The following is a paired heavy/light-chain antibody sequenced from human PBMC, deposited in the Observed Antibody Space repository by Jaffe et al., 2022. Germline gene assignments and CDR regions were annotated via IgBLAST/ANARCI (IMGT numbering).Heavy chain of an antibody. J-gene: IGHJ4*02. D-gene: IGHD3-10*01. V-gene: IGHV3-23*01. CDR1: GFTFSTYS. CDR2: ITGSGGDT. CDR3: ASRDHYGSAS. Sequence: EVQLLESGGGSVQPGGSLTLSCAASGFTFSTYSMTWVRQAPGKGLEWVSAITGSGGDTYYADSVKGRFTISRDNSKKTLYLQMNSLRGEDTAVYYCASRDHYGSASWGQGTLVTVSS.
Light chain of an antibody. J-gene: IGKJ4*01. Sequence: DIQMTQSPSSVSASVGDRVTITCRASQGISSWVAWYQQKPGKAPKLLIYATSHLQSGVPSRFSGSGSGTDFTLTISSLQPEDFATYYCQQADIFPLIFGGGTRVEIK. CDR3: QQADIFPLI. V-gene: IGKV1-12*01. CDR1: QGISSW. CDR2: ATS.